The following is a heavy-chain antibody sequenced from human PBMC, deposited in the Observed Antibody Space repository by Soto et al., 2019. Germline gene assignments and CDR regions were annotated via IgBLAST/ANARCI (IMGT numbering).Heavy chain of an antibody. J-gene: IGHJ4*02. CDR1: GFTFSRYT. D-gene: IGHD6-13*01. CDR2: IGASGDGT. Sequence: GGSLRLSCAASGFTFSRYTMNWVRQAPGKGLEWVSSIGASGDGTSYADSVKGRSTISRDNSENTLHLQINSLRAEDTAVYYCTNGLDSGSPEDRGQGALVTVAS. V-gene: IGHV3-23*01. CDR3: TNGLDSGSPED.